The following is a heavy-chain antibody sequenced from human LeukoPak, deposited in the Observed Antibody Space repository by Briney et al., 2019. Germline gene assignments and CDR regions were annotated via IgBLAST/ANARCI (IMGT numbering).Heavy chain of an antibody. CDR1: GGSFSGYY. Sequence: SETLSLTCAVYGGSFSGYYWSWIRQPPGKGLEWIGEINHSGSTNYNPSLKSRVTISVDTSKNQFSLKLSSVTAADTAVYYCARLLKYYYGSGSYSDNWFDPWGQGTLVTVSS. CDR2: INHSGST. CDR3: ARLLKYYYGSGSYSDNWFDP. J-gene: IGHJ5*02. D-gene: IGHD3-10*01. V-gene: IGHV4-34*01.